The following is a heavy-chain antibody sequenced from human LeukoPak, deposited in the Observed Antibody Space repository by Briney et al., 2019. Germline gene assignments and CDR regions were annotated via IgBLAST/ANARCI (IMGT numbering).Heavy chain of an antibody. J-gene: IGHJ4*02. CDR2: ISSSSSYI. CDR1: GFTFSSYS. CDR3: ARAFRVVPAAIFY. V-gene: IGHV3-21*01. Sequence: SGGSLRLSCAASGFTFSSYSMNWVRQAPGKGLEWVPSISSSSSYIYYADSVKGRFTISRDNAKNSLYLQRNSLRAEDTAVYYCARAFRVVPAAIFYWGQGTLVTVSS. D-gene: IGHD2-2*01.